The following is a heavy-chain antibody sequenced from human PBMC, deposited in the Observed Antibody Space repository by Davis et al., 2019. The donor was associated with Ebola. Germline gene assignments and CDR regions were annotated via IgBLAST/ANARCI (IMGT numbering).Heavy chain of an antibody. V-gene: IGHV3-48*01. CDR3: ARGIRRFARTVTTRVGGMDV. Sequence: GESLKISCVASGFTFSSYSMNWVRQAPGKGLEWVSYISSSSSTIYYADSVKGRFTISRDNSKNTLYLQMNSLRAEDTAVYYCARGIRRFARTVTTRVGGMDVWGQGTTVTVSS. J-gene: IGHJ6*02. CDR2: ISSSSSTI. CDR1: GFTFSSYS. D-gene: IGHD4-17*01.